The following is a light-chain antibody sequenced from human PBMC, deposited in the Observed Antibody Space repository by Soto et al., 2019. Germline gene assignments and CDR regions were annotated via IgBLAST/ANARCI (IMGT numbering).Light chain of an antibody. CDR3: QQRSNWVT. V-gene: IGKV3-11*01. CDR1: QSVSSH. Sequence: EIVLTQSPATLSLSPGERATLSCRASQSVSSHLAWYQQKPGQAPRLLIYDASNRATGIPARFSGSGSGTDFTLTIRSLEPEDFAVDYCQQRSNWVTVGQGTRREIK. J-gene: IGKJ5*01. CDR2: DAS.